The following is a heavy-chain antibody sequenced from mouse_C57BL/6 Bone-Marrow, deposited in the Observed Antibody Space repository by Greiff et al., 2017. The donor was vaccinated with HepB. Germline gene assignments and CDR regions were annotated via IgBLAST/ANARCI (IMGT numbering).Heavy chain of an antibody. V-gene: IGHV5-6*01. Sequence: EVNVVESGGDLVKPGGSLKLSCAASGFTFSSYGMSWVRQTPDKRLEWVATISSGGSYTYYPANVKGRCTISRDNAKNTLYLQMSMLKSEDTAMYDCARHGPYYYGDYGGRGTALTVSS. CDR2: ISSGGSYT. D-gene: IGHD1-1*01. CDR3: ARHGPYYYGDY. CDR1: GFTFSSYG. J-gene: IGHJ2*01.